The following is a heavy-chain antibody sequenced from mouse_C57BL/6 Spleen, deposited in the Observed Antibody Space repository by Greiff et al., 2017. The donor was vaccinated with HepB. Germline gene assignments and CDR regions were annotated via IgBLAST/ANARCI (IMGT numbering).Heavy chain of an antibody. J-gene: IGHJ3*01. V-gene: IGHV3-6*01. Sequence: EVQLQESGPGLVKPSQSLSLTCSVTGYSITSGYYWNWIRQFPGNKLEWMGYISYDGSNNYNPSLKNRISITRDTSKNQFFLKLNSVTTEDTATYYCASVPYDGWAWFAYWGQGTLVTVSA. CDR1: GYSITSGYY. CDR3: ASVPYDGWAWFAY. D-gene: IGHD2-3*01. CDR2: ISYDGSN.